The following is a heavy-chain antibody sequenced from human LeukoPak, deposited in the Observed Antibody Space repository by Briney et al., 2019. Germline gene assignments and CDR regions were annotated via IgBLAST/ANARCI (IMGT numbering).Heavy chain of an antibody. J-gene: IGHJ4*02. CDR1: GFTFRNAW. CDR2: IKSKTDGCTT. D-gene: IGHD1-1*01. Sequence: NAGGSLRLSCAASGFTFRNAWMSWVRQAPGKGLEWVGLIKSKTDGCTTDYAAPVKGRFTISRDDSKTTLYLQMNSLKTEDTAVYYCTTVTIKVYWGQGTLVTVSS. V-gene: IGHV3-15*01. CDR3: TTVTIKVY.